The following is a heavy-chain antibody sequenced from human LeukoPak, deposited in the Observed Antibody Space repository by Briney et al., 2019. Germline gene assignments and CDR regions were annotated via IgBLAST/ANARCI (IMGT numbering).Heavy chain of an antibody. Sequence: ASVKVSCKAFGYTFSDHYIQWVRQAPGQGLEWMGWMNPNSGNTGYAQKFQGRVTMTRNTSISTAYMELSSLRSEDTAVYYCARGNTIFGVVTDDYWGQGTLVTVSS. CDR3: ARGNTIFGVVTDDY. J-gene: IGHJ4*02. V-gene: IGHV1-8*02. CDR1: GYTFSDHY. D-gene: IGHD3-3*01. CDR2: MNPNSGNT.